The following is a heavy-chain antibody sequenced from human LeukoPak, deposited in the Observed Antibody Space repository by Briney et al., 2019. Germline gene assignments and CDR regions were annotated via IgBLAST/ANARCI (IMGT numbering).Heavy chain of an antibody. CDR2: ISGSGGST. D-gene: IGHD1-7*01. Sequence: SGGSLRLSCAASGFTFSSYAMSWVRQAPGKGLEWVSVISGSGGSTYYADSVKGRFTISRDGSKNTLYLQMNSLRAEDTAVYYCAKDPGITGTANYFDYWGQGTLVTVSS. CDR1: GFTFSSYA. J-gene: IGHJ4*02. CDR3: AKDPGITGTANYFDY. V-gene: IGHV3-23*01.